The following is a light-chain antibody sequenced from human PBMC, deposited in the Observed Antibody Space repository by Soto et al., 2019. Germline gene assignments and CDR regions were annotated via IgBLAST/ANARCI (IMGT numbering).Light chain of an antibody. J-gene: IGLJ3*02. Sequence: QSVLTQPASVSGSPGQSITISCTGTSSDVGSYNLVSWYQHHPGKAPKLMIYEGSKRPSGVSNRFSGSKSGNTASLTISGLQAEDEADYYCCSYAGSRVFGGGTKVTVL. CDR3: CSYAGSRV. CDR1: SSDVGSYNL. CDR2: EGS. V-gene: IGLV2-23*01.